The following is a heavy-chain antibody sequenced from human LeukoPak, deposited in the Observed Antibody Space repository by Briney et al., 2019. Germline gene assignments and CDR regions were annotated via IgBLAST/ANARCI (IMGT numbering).Heavy chain of an antibody. J-gene: IGHJ4*02. CDR1: GGSISSSSYY. V-gene: IGHV4-39*01. CDR2: IYYSGST. D-gene: IGHD3-22*01. Sequence: PSETLSLTCTVSGGSISSSSYYWGWIRQPPGKGLEWIGSIYYSGSTYYNPSLKSRVTISVDTSKNQFSLKLSSVTAADTAVYYCARLVYDNSGYPWHYFDYWGQGTLVTVSS. CDR3: ARLVYDNSGYPWHYFDY.